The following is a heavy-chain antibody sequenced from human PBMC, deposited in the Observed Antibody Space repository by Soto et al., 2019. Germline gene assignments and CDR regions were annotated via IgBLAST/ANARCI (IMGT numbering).Heavy chain of an antibody. CDR3: AKESVEATYSFYGLDV. CDR2: VSFDSKNK. Sequence: LVASGGRVVRPGRSLTLSCAASGFTFASYGMHWVRQAPGKGLEWVATVSFDSKNKYYIDSVEGRFTISRDNSENTLSLQMNSLRHEDTAVYYCAKESVEATYSFYGLDVWGPVTTVTVSS. D-gene: IGHD4-4*01. CDR1: GFTFASYG. V-gene: IGHV3-30*18. J-gene: IGHJ6*02.